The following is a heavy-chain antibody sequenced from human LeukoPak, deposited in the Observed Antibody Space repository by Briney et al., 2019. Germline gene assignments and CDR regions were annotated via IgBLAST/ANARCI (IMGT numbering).Heavy chain of an antibody. V-gene: IGHV3-30*18. CDR3: AKEGGYSGYDGADFDY. CDR2: ISYDGSNK. Sequence: PGGSLRLSCAASGFTVSSNYMTWVRQAPGKGLEWVAVISYDGSNKYYADSVKGRFTISRDNSKNTLYLQMNSLRAEDTAVYYCAKEGGYSGYDGADFDYWGQGTLVTVSS. J-gene: IGHJ4*02. CDR1: GFTVSSNY. D-gene: IGHD5-12*01.